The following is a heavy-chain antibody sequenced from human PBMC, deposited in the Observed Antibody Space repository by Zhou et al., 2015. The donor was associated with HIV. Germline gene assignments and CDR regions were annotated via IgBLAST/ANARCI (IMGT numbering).Heavy chain of an antibody. CDR3: ARVKTMYQGIILVLGGMDV. D-gene: IGHD2-2*01. CDR2: ITPMFETQ. CDR1: GGTFSGSD. V-gene: IGHV1-69*06. Sequence: LVQSGTEVRKPGSSVKVSCKANGGTFSGSDISWVRQAPGQGLEWMGTITPMFETQTYAERFRARLIITVDKSTSAAYMELSSLTSEDAAVYFCARVKTMYQGIILVLGGMDVWGQGTAVTVSS. J-gene: IGHJ6*02.